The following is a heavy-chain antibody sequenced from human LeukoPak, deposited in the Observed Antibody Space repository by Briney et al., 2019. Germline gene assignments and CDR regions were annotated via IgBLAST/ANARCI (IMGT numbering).Heavy chain of an antibody. CDR2: INAGNGNT. V-gene: IGHV1-3*01. D-gene: IGHD3-10*01. Sequence: ASVKVSCKASGYTFTSYVMHWVRQAPGQRLEWMGWINAGNGNTKYSRKFQGRVTITRDTSASTAYMELSSLRSEDTAVYYCARSPLLWFEGSAFDYWGQGTLVTVSS. CDR1: GYTFTSYV. CDR3: ARSPLLWFEGSAFDY. J-gene: IGHJ4*02.